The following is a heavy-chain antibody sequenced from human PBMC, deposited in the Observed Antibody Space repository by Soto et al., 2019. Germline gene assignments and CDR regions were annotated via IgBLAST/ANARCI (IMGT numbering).Heavy chain of an antibody. CDR3: ARLLGAFDI. J-gene: IGHJ3*02. D-gene: IGHD7-27*01. Sequence: QVQLQESGPGLVKPSETLSLTCTVSGDSMNYYYWSWIRQPPGKGLEWIGYIYYCGSTNYNPSLNGRXPXPVATSKNEFSLKLSSVTAADTAVYYCARLLGAFDIWGQGTLVTVSS. CDR2: IYYCGST. V-gene: IGHV4-59*08. CDR1: GDSMNYYY.